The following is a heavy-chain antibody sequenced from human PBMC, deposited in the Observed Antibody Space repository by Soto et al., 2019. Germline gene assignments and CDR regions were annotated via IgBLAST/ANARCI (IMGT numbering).Heavy chain of an antibody. CDR1: GYTFTSYY. CDR2: INPSGGST. J-gene: IGHJ4*02. CDR3: AGDYRSTVRCSSLSGRYDY. V-gene: IGHV1-46*01. Sequence: QVQLVQSGAEVKKPGASVKVCCKASGYTFTSYYMHWVRQAPGQGLEWMGIINPSGGSTSYAQKFQGRVNMTRDTSASTAYMEQNSLRSEDTAVYCLAGDYRSTVRCSSLSGRYDYWGQGTLVTVSS. D-gene: IGHD6-6*01.